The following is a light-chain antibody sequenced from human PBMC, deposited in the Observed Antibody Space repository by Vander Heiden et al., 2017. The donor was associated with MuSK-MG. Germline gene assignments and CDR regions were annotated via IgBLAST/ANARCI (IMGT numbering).Light chain of an antibody. CDR3: QQSTGYLPCT. J-gene: IGKJ3*01. V-gene: IGKV1-39*01. Sequence: IQLAPPPSSLSSSVGDRVTISCRASQSVDTYLNWYQHKPGKAPKLLIYGASTLQTGVPSRFSGSGSGRDFTLTISSLQPEDFAAYYCQQSTGYLPCTFGHGTKVDFK. CDR1: QSVDTY. CDR2: GAS.